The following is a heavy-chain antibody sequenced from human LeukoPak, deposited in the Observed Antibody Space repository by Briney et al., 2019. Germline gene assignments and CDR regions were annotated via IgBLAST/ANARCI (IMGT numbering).Heavy chain of an antibody. Sequence: SETLSLTCSVSGDSISSGDFFWSWIRQHPGKGLEWIGYIYYTGSTDHNPSLESRVTMSLDTSKSQFSLRLSSVSAADTAVYFCAAETAAAGSFDYWGQGALVTVSS. CDR2: IYYTGST. V-gene: IGHV4-31*03. D-gene: IGHD6-13*01. J-gene: IGHJ4*02. CDR1: GDSISSGDFF. CDR3: AAETAAAGSFDY.